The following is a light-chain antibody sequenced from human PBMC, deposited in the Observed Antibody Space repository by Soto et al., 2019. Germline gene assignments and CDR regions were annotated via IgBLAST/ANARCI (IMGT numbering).Light chain of an antibody. CDR1: SSNIASNT. J-gene: IGLJ2*01. CDR3: AVWDDSLNGVV. V-gene: IGLV1-44*01. Sequence: QSVLTQPPSASGTPGQRVTISCSGSSSNIASNTVNWYQQLPGTAPKVLMYTDNQRPSGVPDRLSGSKSGTSASLAISGLQSEDEADYYCAVWDDSLNGVVFGGGTKVTVL. CDR2: TDN.